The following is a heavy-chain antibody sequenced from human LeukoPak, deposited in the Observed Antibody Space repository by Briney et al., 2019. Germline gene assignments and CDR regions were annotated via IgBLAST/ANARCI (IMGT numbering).Heavy chain of an antibody. D-gene: IGHD3-10*01. V-gene: IGHV3-21*01. CDR2: ITTSSSYM. CDR1: GLTFSAYN. J-gene: IGHJ4*02. CDR3: ARDRRTLLLWFGELLSPHFDY. Sequence: GGSLRLSCAASGLTFSAYNMNWVRRTPGKGLEWVSSITTSSSYMFYADSVRGRFTISRDNAENSLYLQMNSLRAEDTAVYYCARDRRTLLLWFGELLSPHFDYWGQGTLVTVSS.